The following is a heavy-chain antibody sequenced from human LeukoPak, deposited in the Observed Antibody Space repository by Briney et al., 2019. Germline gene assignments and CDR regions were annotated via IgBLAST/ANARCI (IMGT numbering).Heavy chain of an antibody. J-gene: IGHJ4*02. V-gene: IGHV4-59*01. Sequence: PSETLPLTCTGPGGYIRSYYWSWLRQPPGKGLEWIGYIYYSGSTNYNPSLKSRVTISVDTSKNLLSLKLSSVTAADTAVYYCASLGYCTNGVCYSFDYWGQGTLVTVSS. CDR1: GGYIRSYY. CDR2: IYYSGST. D-gene: IGHD2-8*01. CDR3: ASLGYCTNGVCYSFDY.